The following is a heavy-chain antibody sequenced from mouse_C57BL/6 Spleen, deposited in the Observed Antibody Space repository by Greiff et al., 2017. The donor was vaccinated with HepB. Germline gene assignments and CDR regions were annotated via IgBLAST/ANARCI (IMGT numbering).Heavy chain of an antibody. Sequence: QVQLQQSGAELMKPGASVKLSCKATGYTFTGYWLEWVKQRPGHGLEWIGEILPGSGSTNYNEKFKGKATFTADTSSNTAYMQLSSLTTEDSAIYYCARGGIYYDYDDKYFDVWGTGTTVTVSS. V-gene: IGHV1-9*01. CDR2: ILPGSGST. CDR3: ARGGIYYDYDDKYFDV. D-gene: IGHD2-4*01. CDR1: GYTFTGYW. J-gene: IGHJ1*03.